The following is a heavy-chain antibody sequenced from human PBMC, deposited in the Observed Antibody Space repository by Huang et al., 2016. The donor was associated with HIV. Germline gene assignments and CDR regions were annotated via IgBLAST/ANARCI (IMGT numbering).Heavy chain of an antibody. CDR1: GGSISSGNYY. CDR3: ARLTGYSTFDI. CDR2: IYTSGTT. Sequence: QVQLQESGPGLVKPSQTLSLTCSVSGGSISSGNYYWSWIRQPAGKGLEWIGHIYTSGTTIYTSTLKSRVTISVATSKNQFALMLSSVTAADTAVYYCARLTGYSTFDIWGHGTVVTVSS. V-gene: IGHV4-61*09. J-gene: IGHJ3*02. D-gene: IGHD3-9*01.